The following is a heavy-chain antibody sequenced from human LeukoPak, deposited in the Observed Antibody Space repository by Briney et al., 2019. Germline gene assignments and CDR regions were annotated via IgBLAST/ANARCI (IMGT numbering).Heavy chain of an antibody. Sequence: GGSLRLSCAASGFTFSSYGIHWVRQAPGRGLEWVTVIQYDGSNKYADSVKGRFTISRDNSKNVLYLQMNSLRAEDTALYYCAREGYTSDYAGAFDIWGQGSVVTVSS. CDR2: IQYDGSNK. CDR3: AREGYTSDYAGAFDI. V-gene: IGHV3-30*19. D-gene: IGHD2-2*01. J-gene: IGHJ3*02. CDR1: GFTFSSYG.